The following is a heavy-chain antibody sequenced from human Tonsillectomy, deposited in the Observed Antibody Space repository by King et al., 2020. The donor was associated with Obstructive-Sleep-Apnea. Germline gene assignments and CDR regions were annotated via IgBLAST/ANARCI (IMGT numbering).Heavy chain of an antibody. V-gene: IGHV3-73*01. CDR3: TTPDTTMGKSDY. CDR2: IRSEAEDYAT. Sequence: VQLVESGGGLVQPGGSLKLSCAASGFTFSDSTIHWVRQASGKGLEWVGRIRSEAEDYATAFAASVKGRCTISRDDSKKTAYLQMNSLKTEDTALYYCTTPDTTMGKSDYWGQGTLVTVSS. J-gene: IGHJ4*02. CDR1: GFTFSDST. D-gene: IGHD5-18*01.